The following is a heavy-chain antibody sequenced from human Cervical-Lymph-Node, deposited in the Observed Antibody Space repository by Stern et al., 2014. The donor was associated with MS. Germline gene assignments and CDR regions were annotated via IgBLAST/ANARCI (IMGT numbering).Heavy chain of an antibody. D-gene: IGHD4-17*01. CDR3: ARDYGAYWYFDL. CDR1: GYSISSGYY. CDR2: IYHSGST. V-gene: IGHV4-38-2*02. Sequence: QVQLVESGPGLVKPSETLSLTCTVSGYSISSGYYWGWIRQPPGKGLEWIGSIYHSGSTYYNPSLKSRVTISVDTSKNQFSLKLSSVTAADTAVYYCARDYGAYWYFDLWGRGTLVTVSS. J-gene: IGHJ2*01.